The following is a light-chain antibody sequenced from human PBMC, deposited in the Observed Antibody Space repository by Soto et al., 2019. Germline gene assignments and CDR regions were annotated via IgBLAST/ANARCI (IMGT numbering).Light chain of an antibody. CDR3: MHGTHRPIT. V-gene: IGKV2-30*02. Sequence: VVTHSPLSLPVTLGQPASISCSSNQSLVHSDGIAYFSWFQQRPGRSPRRLIYKVSNRDSGVPARFSGSGSGPDFALKISRVEAADLGVYSCMHGTHRPITFAQGTRLEIK. CDR2: KVS. CDR1: QSLVHSDGIAY. J-gene: IGKJ5*01.